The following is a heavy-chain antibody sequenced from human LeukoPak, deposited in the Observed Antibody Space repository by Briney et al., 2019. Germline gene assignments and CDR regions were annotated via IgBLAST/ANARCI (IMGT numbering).Heavy chain of an antibody. CDR2: IIPSFGTA. Sequence: SVKVSCKASGGTFSSYAISWVRQAPGQGLEWIGGIIPSFGTANYAQKFQGRATITADESTSTAYMELSSLRSEDTAVYYCARVHYYDSSDIPIGLDYWGQGTLVTVSS. CDR3: ARVHYYDSSDIPIGLDY. D-gene: IGHD3-22*01. J-gene: IGHJ4*02. CDR1: GGTFSSYA. V-gene: IGHV1-69*01.